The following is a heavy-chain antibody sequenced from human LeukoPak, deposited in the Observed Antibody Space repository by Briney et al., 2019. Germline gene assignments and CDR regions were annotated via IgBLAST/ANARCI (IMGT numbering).Heavy chain of an antibody. J-gene: IGHJ4*02. V-gene: IGHV4-61*02. CDR1: GGSISSGGYY. D-gene: IGHD3-22*01. CDR3: ARGPMRKSAMIVSFLHFDY. CDR2: IYTSGST. Sequence: PSETLSLTCTVSGGSISSGGYYWSWIRQHPGKGLEWIGRIYTSGSTNYNPSLKSRVTMSVDTSKNQFSLKLSSVTAADTAVYYCARGPMRKSAMIVSFLHFDYWGQGTLVTVSS.